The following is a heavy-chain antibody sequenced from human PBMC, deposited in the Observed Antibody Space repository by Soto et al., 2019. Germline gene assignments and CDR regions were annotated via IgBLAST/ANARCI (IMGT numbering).Heavy chain of an antibody. J-gene: IGHJ6*02. CDR2: ISGSGGST. D-gene: IGHD5-18*01. Sequence: PGGSLRLSCAASGFTFSSYAMSWVRQAPGKGLEWVSAISGSGGSTYYVDSVKGRFTISRDNSKNTLYLQMNSLRAEDTAVYYCAKDLAAMVALGSMDVWGQGTTVTVSS. CDR1: GFTFSSYA. CDR3: AKDLAAMVALGSMDV. V-gene: IGHV3-23*01.